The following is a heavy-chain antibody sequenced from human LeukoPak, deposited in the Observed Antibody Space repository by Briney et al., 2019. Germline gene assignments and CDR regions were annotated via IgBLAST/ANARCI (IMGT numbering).Heavy chain of an antibody. CDR3: ARDGKGSGRHYYYYMDV. D-gene: IGHD3-10*01. Sequence: ASVKVSCKASGYTFTSYYMHWVRQAPGQGLEWMGIINPSGGSTSYAQKFQGRVTMTRDTSTSTVYMELSSLRSEDTAVYYCARDGKGSGRHYYYYMDVWGKGTTVTVSS. V-gene: IGHV1-46*01. CDR2: INPSGGST. CDR1: GYTFTSYY. J-gene: IGHJ6*03.